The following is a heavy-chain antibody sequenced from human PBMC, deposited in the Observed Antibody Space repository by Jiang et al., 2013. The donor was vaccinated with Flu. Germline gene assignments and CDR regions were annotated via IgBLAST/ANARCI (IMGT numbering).Heavy chain of an antibody. V-gene: IGHV4-39*01. Sequence: SGSGLVKPSETLSLTCTVSGGSISSSSYYWGWIRQPPGKGLEWIGSIYYSGSTYYNPSLKSRVTISVDTSKNQFSLKLSSVTAADTAVYYCARLSITMVRGPKMTNYYYYYGM. J-gene: IGHJ6*01. CDR3: ARLSITMVRGPKMTNYYYYYGM. CDR2: IYYSGST. D-gene: IGHD3-10*01. CDR1: GGSISSSSYY.